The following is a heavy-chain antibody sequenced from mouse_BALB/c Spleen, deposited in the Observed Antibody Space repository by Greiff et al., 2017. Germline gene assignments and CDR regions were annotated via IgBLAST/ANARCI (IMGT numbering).Heavy chain of an antibody. CDR1: GFTFSDYY. V-gene: IGHV5-4*02. CDR2: ISDGGSYT. D-gene: IGHD2-4*01. Sequence: EVMLVESGGGLVKPGGSLKLSCAASGFTFSDYYMYWVRQTPEKRLEWVATISDGGSYTYYPDSVKGRFTISRDNAKNNLYLQMSSLKSEDTAMYYCAAYDSMDYWGQGTSVTVSS. CDR3: AAYDSMDY. J-gene: IGHJ4*01.